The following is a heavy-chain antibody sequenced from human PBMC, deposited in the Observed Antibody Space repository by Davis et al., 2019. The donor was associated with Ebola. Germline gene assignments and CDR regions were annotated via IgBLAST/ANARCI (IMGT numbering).Heavy chain of an antibody. D-gene: IGHD1-26*01. V-gene: IGHV4-4*02. CDR1: AVSITSRSR. CDR3: AGQWDPLRVWHV. Sequence: SQTLSPTCPLLAVSITSRSRCRRVRQPPRMFLAWLGEFAQDGIIKYNPPLESRVTMSLDRSKNQFSLKLDTLTAADTAVYYCAGQWDPLRVWHVWGQGTTVTVSS. CDR2: FAQDGII. J-gene: IGHJ6*02.